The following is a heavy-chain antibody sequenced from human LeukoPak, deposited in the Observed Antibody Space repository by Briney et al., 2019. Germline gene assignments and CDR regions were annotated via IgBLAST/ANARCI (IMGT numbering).Heavy chain of an antibody. Sequence: SGPTLVKPTQTLTLTCTFSGFSLSTSGVGVGWIRQPPGKALEWLALIYWDDDKRYSPSLKSRLTITKDTSKNQVVLTMTNMNPVDTATYYCAHRRPNYDILTGPSGYFDYWGQGTLVTVSS. CDR1: GFSLSTSGVG. V-gene: IGHV2-5*02. CDR2: IYWDDDK. J-gene: IGHJ4*02. D-gene: IGHD3-9*01. CDR3: AHRRPNYDILTGPSGYFDY.